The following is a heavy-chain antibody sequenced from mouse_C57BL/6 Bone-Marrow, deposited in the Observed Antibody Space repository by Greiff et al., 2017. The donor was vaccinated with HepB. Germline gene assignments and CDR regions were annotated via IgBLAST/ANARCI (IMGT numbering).Heavy chain of an antibody. D-gene: IGHD2-4*01. CDR3: ARKPFYYDHGGFAY. J-gene: IGHJ3*01. CDR1: GFSLTSYG. V-gene: IGHV2-2*01. CDR2: IWSGGST. Sequence: VKLVESGPGLVQPSQSLSITCTVSGFSLTSYGVHWVRQSPGKGLEWLGVIWSGGSTDYNAAFISRLSTSKDNSKSQGFFKMNSLQADDTAIYYCARKPFYYDHGGFAYWGQGTLVTVSA.